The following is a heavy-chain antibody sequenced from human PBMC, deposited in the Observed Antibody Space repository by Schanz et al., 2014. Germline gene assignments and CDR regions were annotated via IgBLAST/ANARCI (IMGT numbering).Heavy chain of an antibody. D-gene: IGHD3-16*01. V-gene: IGHV3-48*01. CDR3: AGCVEAYGGGGGDWTA. CDR1: GFDFNSYS. J-gene: IGHJ5*02. CDR2: IATSSSTR. Sequence: EVRLVESGGGLVQPGGSLRLSCEASGFDFNSYSMNWVRQAPGKGLEWLSYIATSSSTRHYAYSVKVRVTISRDNSENTLCLQMIRLRAQHTAVYCCAGCVEAYGGGGGDWTAWGQGILVTVSS.